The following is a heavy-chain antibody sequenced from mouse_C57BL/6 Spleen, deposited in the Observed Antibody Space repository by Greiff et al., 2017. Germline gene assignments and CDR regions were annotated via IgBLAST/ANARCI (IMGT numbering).Heavy chain of an antibody. J-gene: IGHJ2*01. CDR2: IDPSDSET. CDR1: GYTFTSYW. D-gene: IGHD1-1*01. CDR3: ARSGGYYGSSYGRIDD. Sequence: QVQLQQPGAELVRPGSSVKLSCKASGYTFTSYWMPWVKQRPIQGLEWIGNIDPSDSETHYNQKFKDKATLTVDKSSSTAYMQLSSLTSEDSAVYYCARSGGYYGSSYGRIDDWGQGTTLTVSS. V-gene: IGHV1-52*01.